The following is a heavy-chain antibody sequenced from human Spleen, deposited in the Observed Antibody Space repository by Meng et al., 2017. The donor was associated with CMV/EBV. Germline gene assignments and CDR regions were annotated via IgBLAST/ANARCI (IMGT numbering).Heavy chain of an antibody. D-gene: IGHD3-3*01. J-gene: IGHJ5*02. CDR1: GGSVSSGGIY. Sequence: SETLSLTCTVSGGSVSSGGIYWSWIRQPPGKGPEWIGYVYYTGSTNYNPSLKSRVSISVDTSNNQFSLKLRSVTAADTAVYYCASTKITVFGVVTFETASYNWFDPWGQGTLVTVSS. V-gene: IGHV4-61*08. CDR2: VYYTGST. CDR3: ASTKITVFGVVTFETASYNWFDP.